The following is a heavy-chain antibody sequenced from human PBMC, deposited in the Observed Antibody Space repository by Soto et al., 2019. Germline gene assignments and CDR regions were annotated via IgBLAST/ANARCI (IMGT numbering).Heavy chain of an antibody. J-gene: IGHJ6*02. Sequence: EVQLLESGGGLVQPGGSLRLSCAASGFTFSSYAMSWVRQAPGKGLEWVSAISGSGGSTYYADSVKGRFTISRDNAKNSLYLQMNSLRAEDTAVYYCAGYCSSTSCYNYYYYYGMDVWGQGTTVTVSS. CDR2: ISGSGGST. CDR3: AGYCSSTSCYNYYYYYGMDV. CDR1: GFTFSSYA. D-gene: IGHD2-2*02. V-gene: IGHV3-23*01.